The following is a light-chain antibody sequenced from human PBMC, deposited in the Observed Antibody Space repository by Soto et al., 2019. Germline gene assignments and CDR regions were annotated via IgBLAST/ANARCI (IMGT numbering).Light chain of an antibody. CDR3: QHSYSTPRT. Sequence: DIQMTQSPSSLSASVGDRVTITCRTRQSISSYLNWYQQKPGKVPKLLIYAASSLQSGVPSRFSGSGSGTDFPLTISSLQPEDFAAYYCQHSYSTPRTFGQGTKVEIK. V-gene: IGKV1-39*01. CDR1: QSISSY. J-gene: IGKJ1*01. CDR2: AAS.